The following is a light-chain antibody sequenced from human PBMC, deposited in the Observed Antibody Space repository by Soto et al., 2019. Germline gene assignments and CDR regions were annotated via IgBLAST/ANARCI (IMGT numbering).Light chain of an antibody. CDR3: QQYYSYPGT. CDR1: ESMSNC. CDR2: GAS. J-gene: IGKJ1*01. V-gene: IGKV1-5*01. Sequence: DIQMTQSPSTLSASVGDRVTITCRASESMSNCLAWYQQKPGKAPKLLISGASSLQSGVPSRFSGSGSGIDFTLTISCLQSEDFATYYCQQYYSYPGTFGQGTKVDIK.